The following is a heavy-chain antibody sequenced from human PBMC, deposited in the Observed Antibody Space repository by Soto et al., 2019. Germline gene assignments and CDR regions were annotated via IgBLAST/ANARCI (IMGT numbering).Heavy chain of an antibody. CDR1: GDSISGSPYF. V-gene: IGHV4-39*01. CDR2: IFYDGYT. D-gene: IGHD2-21*02. J-gene: IGHJ4*02. Sequence: SETLSLTCTVSGDSISGSPYFWGWIRQPPGKRLEWIGSIFYDGYTLYTPSLRSRVTISVDTSKNQFSLKLNSVTAADTAVYYCARQVVTPSSTIYNFDYWGQGILVTVYS. CDR3: ARQVVTPSSTIYNFDY.